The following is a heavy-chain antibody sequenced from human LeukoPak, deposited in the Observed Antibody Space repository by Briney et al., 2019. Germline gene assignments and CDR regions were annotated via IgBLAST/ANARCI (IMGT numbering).Heavy chain of an antibody. CDR3: ARARGYLEN. CDR2: IYYSGTT. D-gene: IGHD6-13*01. CDR1: GGSISSHY. J-gene: IGHJ4*02. Sequence: SETLSLTCTVSGGSISSHYWSWIRQPPGKGLEWIGYIYYSGTTNYNPSLKSRVTISVDTSKNQFTLQLNSVTPEDTAVYYCARARGYLENWGQGTLVTVSS. V-gene: IGHV4-59*11.